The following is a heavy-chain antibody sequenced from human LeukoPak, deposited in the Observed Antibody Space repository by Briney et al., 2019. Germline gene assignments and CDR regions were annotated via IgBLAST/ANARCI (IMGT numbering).Heavy chain of an antibody. CDR1: GFTFSDYY. CDR3: ARDSSYGEIAGVDAFDI. CDR2: ISSSSSTI. D-gene: IGHD5-18*01. Sequence: KPGGSLRLSCAASGFTFSDYYMSWIRQAPGKGLEWVSYISSSSSTIYYADSVKGRFTISRDNAKNSLYLQMNSLRAEDTAVYYCARDSSYGEIAGVDAFDIWGQGTMVTVSS. V-gene: IGHV3-11*04. J-gene: IGHJ3*02.